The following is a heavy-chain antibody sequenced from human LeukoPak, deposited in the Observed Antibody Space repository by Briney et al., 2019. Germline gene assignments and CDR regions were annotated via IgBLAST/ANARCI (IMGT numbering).Heavy chain of an antibody. CDR2: IFYTGST. V-gene: IGHV4-59*08. D-gene: IGHD3-3*01. CDR1: SGGSVSGGSISSYY. J-gene: IGHJ4*02. CDR3: ARHAQRITIFGVVSHLDY. Sequence: ASETLSLTCTVSGGSVSGGSISSYYWSWMRQPPGKGLEWIGYIFYTGSTNYNPSLKSRVTISVDTSKNQFSLRLSSVTAADTAVYYCARHAQRITIFGVVSHLDYWGQGTLVTVSS.